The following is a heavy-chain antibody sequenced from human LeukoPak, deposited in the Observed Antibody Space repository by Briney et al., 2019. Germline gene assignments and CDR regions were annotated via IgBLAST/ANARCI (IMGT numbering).Heavy chain of an antibody. J-gene: IGHJ4*02. CDR2: ISSSSSYI. V-gene: IGHV3-21*01. Sequence: MAGGSLRLSCAASGFTFSSYSMNWVRQAPGKGLEWVSSISSSSSYIYYADSVKGRFTISRDNAKNSLYLQMNSLRAEDTAVYYCARDVLHPHLSDTGDYWGQGTLVTVSS. D-gene: IGHD2-8*01. CDR3: ARDVLHPHLSDTGDY. CDR1: GFTFSSYS.